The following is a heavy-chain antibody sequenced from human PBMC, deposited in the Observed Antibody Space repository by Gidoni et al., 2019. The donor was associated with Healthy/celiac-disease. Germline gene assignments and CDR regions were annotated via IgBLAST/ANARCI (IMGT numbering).Heavy chain of an antibody. CDR2: IYHSGST. Sequence: QVQLQASGPGLVKPSETLSLTCTVSGYSISSGYYWGWIRQPPGKGLEWIGSIYHSGSTYYNPSLKSRVTISVDTSKNQFSLKLGSVTAADTAVYYCARDLKEGGTTGFDYWGQGTLVTVSS. V-gene: IGHV4-38-2*02. J-gene: IGHJ4*02. CDR1: GYSISSGYY. D-gene: IGHD1-1*01. CDR3: ARDLKEGGTTGFDY.